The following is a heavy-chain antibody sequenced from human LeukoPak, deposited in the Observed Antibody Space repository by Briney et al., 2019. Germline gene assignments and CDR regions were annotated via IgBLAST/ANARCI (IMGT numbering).Heavy chain of an antibody. CDR1: GFTFSSYA. D-gene: IGHD3-16*02. CDR3: ARGSITFGGVIDYFDY. CDR2: ISGSGGST. J-gene: IGHJ4*02. Sequence: PGGSLRLSCAASGFTFSSYAMSWVRQAPGKGLEWVSAISGSGGSTYYADSVKGRFTISRDNSKNTLYLQMNSLRAEDTAVYYCARGSITFGGVIDYFDYWGQGTLVTVSS. V-gene: IGHV3-23*01.